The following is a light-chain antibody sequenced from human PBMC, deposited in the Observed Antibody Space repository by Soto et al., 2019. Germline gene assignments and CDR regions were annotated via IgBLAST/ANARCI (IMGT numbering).Light chain of an antibody. CDR2: KAS. CDR3: QQYNTYSQWT. Sequence: DIQMTQSPSTLSASVGDRVTITCRASQSINSWLAWYQQKPGKAPKLLIYKASSLESGVPSRFSGSGSGTDFTLTISSLQPDEFATYYCQQYNTYSQWTFGQGTKVEIK. V-gene: IGKV1-5*03. CDR1: QSINSW. J-gene: IGKJ1*01.